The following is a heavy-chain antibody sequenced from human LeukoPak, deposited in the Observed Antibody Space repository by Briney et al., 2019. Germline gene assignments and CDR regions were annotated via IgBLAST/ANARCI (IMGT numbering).Heavy chain of an antibody. CDR3: ARDPGYGMDV. CDR2: IKQDGSEK. J-gene: IGHJ6*04. CDR1: GFTFSSYW. V-gene: IGHV3-7*03. Sequence: GGSLRLSCAASGFTFSSYWMNWVRQAPGKGLEWVANIKQDGSEKYYVDSVKARFTVSRDNAKNSLYLQMNSLRAEDTAVYYCARDPGYGMDVWGKGTTVTVSS.